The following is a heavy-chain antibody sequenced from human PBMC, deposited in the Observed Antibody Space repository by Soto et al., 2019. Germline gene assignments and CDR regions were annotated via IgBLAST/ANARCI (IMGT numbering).Heavy chain of an antibody. J-gene: IGHJ4*02. D-gene: IGHD3-10*01. V-gene: IGHV4-31*03. Sequence: QVQLQESGPGLVKPSQTLSLTCTVSGGSISSSGYNWSWIRQHPGKGLEWIGYIYYSGSTYYNPSLTSRVTXSXXXSXXQFSLKVSSVTAADTAVYFCARYGSGSYYPTTFDYWGQGTLVTVSS. CDR1: GGSISSSGYN. CDR3: ARYGSGSYYPTTFDY. CDR2: IYYSGST.